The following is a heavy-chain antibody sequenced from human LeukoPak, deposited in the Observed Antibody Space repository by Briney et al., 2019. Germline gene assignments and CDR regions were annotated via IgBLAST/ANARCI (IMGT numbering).Heavy chain of an antibody. CDR3: ARRTYGSGSTALFGY. D-gene: IGHD3-10*01. CDR1: GGSISTYY. CDR2: IYSSGST. Sequence: SETLSLTCTVSGGSISTYYWSWIRQPAGKGLEWIGRIYSSGSTNYNPSLKSRVTMSVDTSRNQFSLKLTSVTAADTAVYYCARRTYGSGSTALFGYLGQGTLVTVSS. V-gene: IGHV4-4*07. J-gene: IGHJ4*01.